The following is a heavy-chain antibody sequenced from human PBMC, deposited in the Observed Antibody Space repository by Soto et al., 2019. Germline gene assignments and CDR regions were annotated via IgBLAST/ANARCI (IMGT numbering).Heavy chain of an antibody. CDR2: SSGSGGIT. CDR1: GFTFSSYS. D-gene: IGHD6-19*01. V-gene: IGHV3-23*01. CDR3: AKDSLSGWYRPYYFDY. J-gene: IGHJ4*02. Sequence: GESLRLSCAASGFTFSSYSMSWVRQAPGKGLEWVSASSGSGGITYYADSVKGRFTISRDNSKNTLYLQMNSLRAEDTAVYYCAKDSLSGWYRPYYFDYWGQGTLVPVSS.